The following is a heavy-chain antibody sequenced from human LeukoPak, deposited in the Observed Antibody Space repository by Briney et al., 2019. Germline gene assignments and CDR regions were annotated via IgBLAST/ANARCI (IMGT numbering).Heavy chain of an antibody. V-gene: IGHV1-18*01. Sequence: ASVKVSCKASGYTFTSYSISWVRQAPGQGLEWMGWISAYNGNTNYAQKLQGRVTMTTDTSTSTAYMELRSLRSDDTAVYYCARIAAAGTGPYYFDYWGQGTLVTVSS. CDR2: ISAYNGNT. CDR3: ARIAAAGTGPYYFDY. D-gene: IGHD6-13*01. CDR1: GYTFTSYS. J-gene: IGHJ4*02.